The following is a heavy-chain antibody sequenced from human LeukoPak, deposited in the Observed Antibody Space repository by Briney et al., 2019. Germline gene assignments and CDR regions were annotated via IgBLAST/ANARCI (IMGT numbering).Heavy chain of an antibody. Sequence: VASVKVSCKASGYIIATYYIDWVRQAPGQGLEWMGRINPSGGSTNYARQFQDRVTMTSVTSTTTVSMELSSLRSEDTAVYFCARVSRDGYYLFDYWGPGTLVTVSS. CDR2: INPSGGST. CDR3: ARVSRDGYYLFDY. J-gene: IGHJ4*02. CDR1: GYIIATYY. D-gene: IGHD5-24*01. V-gene: IGHV1-46*01.